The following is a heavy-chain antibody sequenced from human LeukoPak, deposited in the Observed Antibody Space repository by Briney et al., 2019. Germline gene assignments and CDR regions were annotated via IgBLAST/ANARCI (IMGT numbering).Heavy chain of an antibody. CDR1: GYTFTGYH. V-gene: IGHV1-2*04. J-gene: IGHJ3*02. Sequence: GASVKVSCKASGYTFTGYHIHWVRQAPGQGLEWMGWINPNSGGTNYAQKFQGWVTMTRDTSISTAYMELSRLRSDDTAVYYCARDSMVRGVKDAFDIWGQGTMVTVSS. D-gene: IGHD3-10*01. CDR2: INPNSGGT. CDR3: ARDSMVRGVKDAFDI.